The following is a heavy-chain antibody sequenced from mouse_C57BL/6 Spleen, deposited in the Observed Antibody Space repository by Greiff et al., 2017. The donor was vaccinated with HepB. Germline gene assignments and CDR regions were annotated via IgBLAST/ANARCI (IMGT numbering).Heavy chain of an antibody. J-gene: IGHJ2*01. CDR1: GYTFTDYN. D-gene: IGHD1-1*01. CDR3: ARSVYYYGSSSLDY. Sequence: EVKLMESGPELVKPGASVKIPCKASGYTFTDYNMDWVKQSHGKSLEWIGDINPNNGGTIYNQKFKGKATLTVDKSSSTAYMELRSLTSEDTAVYYCARSVYYYGSSSLDYWGQGTTLTVSS. V-gene: IGHV1-18*01. CDR2: INPNNGGT.